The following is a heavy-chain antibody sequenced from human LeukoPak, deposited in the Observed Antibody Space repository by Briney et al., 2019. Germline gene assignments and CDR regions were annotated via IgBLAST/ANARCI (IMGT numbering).Heavy chain of an antibody. Sequence: GGSLRLSCAASGFTFSSYAMSWVRQAPGKGLEWVSAINGSGGSTYYADSVKGRFTISRDNSKNTLYLQMDSLRAEDTAVYYCESRNYYMDVWGKGTTVTVSS. CDR1: GFTFSSYA. J-gene: IGHJ6*03. CDR2: INGSGGST. V-gene: IGHV3-23*01. CDR3: ESRNYYMDV.